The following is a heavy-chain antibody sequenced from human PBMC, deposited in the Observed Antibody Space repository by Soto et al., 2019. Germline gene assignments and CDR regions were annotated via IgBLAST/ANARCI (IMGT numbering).Heavy chain of an antibody. CDR1: GFTFSSYG. Sequence: GGSLRLSCAASGFTFSSYGMHWVRQAPGKGLEWVAVISYDGSNKYYADSVKGRFTISRDNSKNTLYLQMNSLRAEDTAVYYCAKIAAAGDAFDIWGQGTMVTVSS. J-gene: IGHJ3*02. CDR2: ISYDGSNK. D-gene: IGHD6-13*01. V-gene: IGHV3-30*18. CDR3: AKIAAAGDAFDI.